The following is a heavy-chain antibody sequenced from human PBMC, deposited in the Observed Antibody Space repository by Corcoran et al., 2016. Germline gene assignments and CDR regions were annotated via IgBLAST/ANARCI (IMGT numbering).Heavy chain of an antibody. D-gene: IGHD6-13*01. CDR2: INPSGGST. V-gene: IGHV1-46*01. J-gene: IGHJ4*02. CDR3: ARDQQLVRYFDY. Sequence: QVQLVQSGAEVKKPGASVKVSCKASGYTFTSYYMHWVRQAPGQGLEWMGIINPSGGSTSYARKFQGRVTMTRDTSTSTVYMELSSPRSEDTAVEYCARDQQLVRYFDYWGQGTLVTVSS. CDR1: GYTFTSYY.